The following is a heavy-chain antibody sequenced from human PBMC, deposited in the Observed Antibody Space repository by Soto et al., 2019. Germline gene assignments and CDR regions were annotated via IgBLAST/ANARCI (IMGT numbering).Heavy chain of an antibody. CDR1: GYTFTSYG. CDR2: ISAYNGNT. Sequence: ASVKVSCKASGYTFTSYGINWVRQAPGQGLEWMGWISAYNGNTNYAQNLQGRVTMTTDTSTSTAYMELRSLRSDDTAVYYCARGYGGGGSCYRFDDWGHGTLVTVSS. CDR3: ARGYGGGGSCYRFDD. V-gene: IGHV1-18*01. D-gene: IGHD2-15*01. J-gene: IGHJ4*01.